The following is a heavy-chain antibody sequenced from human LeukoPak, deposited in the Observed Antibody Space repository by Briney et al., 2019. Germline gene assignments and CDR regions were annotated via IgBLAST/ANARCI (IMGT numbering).Heavy chain of an antibody. Sequence: PGGSLRLSCAASGFTFSSYAMHWVRQAPGKGLEWVAVISYDGSNKYYADSVKDRFTISRDNSKNTLYLQMNSLRAEDTAVYYCARGHDAFDIWGQGTMVTVSS. J-gene: IGHJ3*02. V-gene: IGHV3-30-3*01. CDR1: GFTFSSYA. CDR3: ARGHDAFDI. CDR2: ISYDGSNK.